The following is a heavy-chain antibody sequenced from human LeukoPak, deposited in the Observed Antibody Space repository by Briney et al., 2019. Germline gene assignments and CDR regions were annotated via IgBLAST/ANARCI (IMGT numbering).Heavy chain of an antibody. CDR2: ISAYNGNT. Sequence: GASVKVSCKASGYTFTSYGISWVRQAPGQGLEWMGWISAYNGNTNYAQKPQGRVTMTTDTSTSTAYMELRSLRSDDTAVYYCARVAWGSGLYYFDYWGQGTLVTVSS. D-gene: IGHD7-27*01. CDR1: GYTFTSYG. J-gene: IGHJ4*02. CDR3: ARVAWGSGLYYFDY. V-gene: IGHV1-18*01.